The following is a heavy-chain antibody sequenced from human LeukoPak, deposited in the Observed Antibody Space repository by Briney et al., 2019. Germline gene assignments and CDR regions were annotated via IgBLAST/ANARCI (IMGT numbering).Heavy chain of an antibody. J-gene: IGHJ4*02. Sequence: GASVKVSCKASGYTFTNYAMNWVRQAPGQGLEWMGWINTNTGNPTYAQGFTGRFVFSLDTSVSTAYLQISSLKAEDTAVYYCARGPGNLVVVAATRGVAYWGQGTLVTVSS. CDR2: INTNTGNP. V-gene: IGHV7-4-1*02. CDR3: ARGPGNLVVVAATRGVAY. D-gene: IGHD2-15*01. CDR1: GYTFTNYA.